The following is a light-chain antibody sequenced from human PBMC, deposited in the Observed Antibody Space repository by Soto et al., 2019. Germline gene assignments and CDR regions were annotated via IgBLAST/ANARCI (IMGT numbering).Light chain of an antibody. Sequence: EIVLTQSPGTLSLSVGERATLSCRASQSVSSYLAWYQQTPGQAPRLLIYDTSNRATGIPDRFSGSGSGTDFTLTISRLEPEDFTVYYCHQYGSAPLTFGGGTTVEIK. CDR2: DTS. V-gene: IGKV3-20*01. CDR3: HQYGSAPLT. CDR1: QSVSSY. J-gene: IGKJ4*01.